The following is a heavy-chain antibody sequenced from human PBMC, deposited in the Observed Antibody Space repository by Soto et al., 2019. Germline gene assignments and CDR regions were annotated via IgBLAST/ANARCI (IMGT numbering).Heavy chain of an antibody. CDR2: IIPIFGTA. CDR3: AARSYCSGGSCYSIYYYGMDX. V-gene: IGHV1-69*13. J-gene: IGHJ6*02. D-gene: IGHD2-15*01. Sequence: SVKVSCKASGGTFSSYAISWVRQAPGQGLEWMGGIIPIFGTANYAQKFQGRVTITSDESTSTDYMELSSLRSEDTAVYYCAARSYCSGGSCYSIYYYGMDXWGQGTTVTVS. CDR1: GGTFSSYA.